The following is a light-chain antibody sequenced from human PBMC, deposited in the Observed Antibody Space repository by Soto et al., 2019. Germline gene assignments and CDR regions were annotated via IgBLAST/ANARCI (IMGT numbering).Light chain of an antibody. CDR3: QQYNSYGT. V-gene: IGKV1-5*01. CDR2: DAS. CDR1: QSISSW. J-gene: IGKJ1*01. Sequence: DVQMNQSPSTLSASVGARVTITCRASQSISSWLAWYQQKPGKAPKLLIYDASSLESGVPSRFSGSGSGTEFTLTISSLQPDDFATYYCQQYNSYGTFGQGTKVDI.